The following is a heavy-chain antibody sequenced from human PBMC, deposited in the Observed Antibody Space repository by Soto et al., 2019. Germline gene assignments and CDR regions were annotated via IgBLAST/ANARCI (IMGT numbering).Heavy chain of an antibody. CDR2: ISSGSSYI. Sequence: GGSLRLSCAASGFNFITYSMSWVRQAPGKGLEWVSYISSGSSYIYYADSVKGRFTISRDDARDSLYLQVDSLRAEDTAVYYCARDKPGSGYDFDYWGLGTLVTVSS. J-gene: IGHJ4*02. CDR1: GFNFITYS. CDR3: ARDKPGSGYDFDY. V-gene: IGHV3-21*06. D-gene: IGHD5-12*01.